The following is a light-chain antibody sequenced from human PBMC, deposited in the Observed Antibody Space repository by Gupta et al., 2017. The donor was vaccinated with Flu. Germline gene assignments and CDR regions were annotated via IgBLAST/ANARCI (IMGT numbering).Light chain of an antibody. CDR1: QSINNY. J-gene: IGKJ1*01. CDR2: AAS. V-gene: IGKV1-39*01. Sequence: DIQITQSPSSLSASVGDRLTITCRASQSINNYLNWYQQKPGKAPKLLIYAASSLQSGFPSRFSGSGSGTDFILTISSLQPEDFATYYCQQRYNNPRTFGQGTKVDIK. CDR3: QQRYNNPRT.